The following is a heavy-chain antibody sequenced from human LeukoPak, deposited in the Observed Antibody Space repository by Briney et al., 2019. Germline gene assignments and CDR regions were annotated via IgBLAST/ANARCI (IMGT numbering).Heavy chain of an antibody. V-gene: IGHV3-74*01. Sequence: GGSLRLSCAASGLTFSSHWMHWVRQAPGKGLVWVSRITNDGSSTTYADSVKGRFTISRDNAKNSLYLQMNSLRAEDTAVYYCARGWARYSCDVWGQGTTVTVSS. D-gene: IGHD3-9*01. CDR1: GLTFSSHW. CDR2: ITNDGSST. J-gene: IGHJ6*02. CDR3: ARGWARYSCDV.